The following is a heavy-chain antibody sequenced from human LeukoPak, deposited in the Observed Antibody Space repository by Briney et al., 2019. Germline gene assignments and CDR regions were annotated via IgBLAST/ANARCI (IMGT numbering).Heavy chain of an antibody. J-gene: IGHJ3*02. CDR1: GGSISSGSYY. Sequence: SQTLSLTCTVSGGSISSGSYYWSWIRQPAGKGLEWIGRIYYSGSTYYNPSLRSRVTISVDTSKNQFSLRLSSVTAADTAVYYCARRMWINAFDIWGQGTMVTVSS. CDR2: IYYSGST. V-gene: IGHV4-61*02. D-gene: IGHD5-12*01. CDR3: ARRMWINAFDI.